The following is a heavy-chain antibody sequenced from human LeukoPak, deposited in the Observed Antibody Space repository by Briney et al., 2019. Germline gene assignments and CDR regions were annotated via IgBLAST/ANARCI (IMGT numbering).Heavy chain of an antibody. CDR2: ISISGTYI. CDR3: ARDLSATARAYDY. J-gene: IGHJ4*02. Sequence: GGSLRLSCAASGFILSDYNMNWVRQAPGKGLEWVSFISISGTYITYADSVKGRFTISRDNAKNSLYLQMNSLRAEDTAVYPCARDLSATARAYDYWGQGTLVTVSS. V-gene: IGHV3-21*01. CDR1: GFILSDYN. D-gene: IGHD1-26*01.